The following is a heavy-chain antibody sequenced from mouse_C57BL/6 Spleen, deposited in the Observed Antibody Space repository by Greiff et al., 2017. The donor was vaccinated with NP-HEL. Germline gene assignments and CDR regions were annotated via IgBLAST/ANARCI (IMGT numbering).Heavy chain of an antibody. CDR2: ISDGGSYT. D-gene: IGHD1-1*01. Sequence: EVQLQESGGGLVKPGGSLKLSCAASGFTFSSYAMSWVRQTPEKRLEWVATISDGGSYTYYPDNVKGRFTISRDNAKNNLYLQMSHLKSEDTAMYYCARDRDYYGSSPVYFDYWGQGTTLTVSS. J-gene: IGHJ2*01. CDR3: ARDRDYYGSSPVYFDY. V-gene: IGHV5-4*01. CDR1: GFTFSSYA.